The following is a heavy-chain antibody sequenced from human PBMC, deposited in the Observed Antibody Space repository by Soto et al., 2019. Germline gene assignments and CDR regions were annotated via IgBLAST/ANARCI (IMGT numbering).Heavy chain of an antibody. D-gene: IGHD6-13*01. V-gene: IGHV1-69*13. CDR2: IIPIFGTA. CDR3: ARALGIEAAGTEAGYYGMDV. J-gene: IGHJ6*02. CDR1: GGTFSSYA. Sequence: SVKVFCKASGGTFSSYAISWVRKAPGQGLEWMGGIIPIFGTANYAQKFQGRVTITADESTSTAYMELSSLRSEDTAVYYCARALGIEAAGTEAGYYGMDVGGQGTTVTVS.